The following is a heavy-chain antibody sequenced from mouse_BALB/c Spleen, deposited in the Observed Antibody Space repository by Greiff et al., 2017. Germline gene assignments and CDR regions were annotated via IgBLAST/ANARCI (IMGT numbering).Heavy chain of an antibody. Sequence: EVQLQQSGPGLVKPSQSLFLSCYVTGYSFTSGYFWNWIRQFPGNKLEVMGYISYDGSNNYNPSLKNRISITRDTSKNQFFLKLNSVTTEDTATYYCPRDGCTGAYWGQGTLVTVSA. V-gene: IGHV3-6*02. CDR2: ISYDGSN. CDR3: PRDGCTGAY. CDR1: GYSFTSGYF. D-gene: IGHD4-1*01. J-gene: IGHJ3*01.